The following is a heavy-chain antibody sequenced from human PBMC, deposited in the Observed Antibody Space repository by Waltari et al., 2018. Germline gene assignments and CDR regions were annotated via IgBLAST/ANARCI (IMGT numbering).Heavy chain of an antibody. V-gene: IGHV3-48*04. CDR1: GFTFSQGG. J-gene: IGHJ4*02. CDR3: ARDWGWLQSLDH. CDR2: ISMSGTDT. D-gene: IGHD3-16*01. Sequence: EVQLVESGGALVQPGGSLRLSCAVSGFTFSQGGMNWVRQAPGKVLEWVSYISMSGTDTYYAVSVNGRFTISRDNAKNSLSLQMNSLRAEDTAVYYCARDWGWLQSLDHWGQGTLVTVSS.